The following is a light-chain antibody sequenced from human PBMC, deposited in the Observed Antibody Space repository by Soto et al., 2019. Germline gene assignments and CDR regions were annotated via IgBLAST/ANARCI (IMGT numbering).Light chain of an antibody. Sequence: IPMTQSPSTLSAYIGDRVTITCRASQPISTWLAWYQQRPGKAPNLLIYHASSLESGVPSRFSGSGSGTEFTLSISSLQPDDFGTYYCQQYDEHSITFGQGTRLEIK. CDR2: HAS. CDR3: QQYDEHSIT. CDR1: QPISTW. J-gene: IGKJ5*01. V-gene: IGKV1-5*01.